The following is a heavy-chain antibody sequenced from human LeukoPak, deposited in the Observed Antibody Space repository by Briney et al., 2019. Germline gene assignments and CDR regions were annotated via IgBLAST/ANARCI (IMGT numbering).Heavy chain of an antibody. D-gene: IGHD3-3*01. J-gene: IGHJ4*02. CDR3: ARVGITIFGVVTQPDY. V-gene: IGHV1-18*01. Sequence: GASVKVSCKASGYTFTSYGISWVRQAPGQGLEWMGWISAYNGNTNYAQKLQGRVTMTTDTSTSTAYMELRSLRSDDTAVYYSARVGITIFGVVTQPDYWGQGTLVTVSS. CDR1: GYTFTSYG. CDR2: ISAYNGNT.